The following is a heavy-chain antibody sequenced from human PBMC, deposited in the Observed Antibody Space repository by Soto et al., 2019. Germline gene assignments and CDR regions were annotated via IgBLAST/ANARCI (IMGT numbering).Heavy chain of an antibody. D-gene: IGHD3-22*01. Sequence: PGGSLRLSCAASGFTFSNYAMSWVRQAPGKGLEWVSGISDSGGRTNYADSVKGRFTISRDNSKNTVHLQMSSLRAEDTAVYYCVTARQPCSPYYCYTADYWGQGPLVTVSS. CDR2: ISDSGGRT. J-gene: IGHJ4*02. CDR1: GFTFSNYA. CDR3: VTARQPCSPYYCYTADY. V-gene: IGHV3-23*01.